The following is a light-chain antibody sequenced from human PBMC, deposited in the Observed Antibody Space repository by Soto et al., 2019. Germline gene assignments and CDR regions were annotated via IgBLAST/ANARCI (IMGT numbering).Light chain of an antibody. CDR2: EVS. CDR3: SSYTSISTHVV. CDR1: SSDVGGYNY. J-gene: IGLJ2*01. Sequence: QSALTQPASVSGSPGQSITISCTGTSSDVGGYNYVSWYQQHPGKAPKLMIYEVSNRPSGVSNRFSGSKSVNTASLTISGLQAEDEADYYCSSYTSISTHVVVGGGTKLTVL. V-gene: IGLV2-14*01.